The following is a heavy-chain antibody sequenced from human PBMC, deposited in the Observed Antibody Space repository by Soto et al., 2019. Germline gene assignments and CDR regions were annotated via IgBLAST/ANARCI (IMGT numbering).Heavy chain of an antibody. J-gene: IGHJ5*02. V-gene: IGHV4-4*02. D-gene: IGHD6-13*01. CDR3: ARVIATAVHWFDP. CDR1: GGSISSTNW. CDR2: IYHSGSI. Sequence: PSETLYLTCAVSGGSISSTNWWSWVRQPPEKGLEWIGEIYHSGSINYNPSLKSRVTISVDKSKIQFSLKLSSVTAADMAVYYCARVIATAVHWFDPWGQGTLVTVSS.